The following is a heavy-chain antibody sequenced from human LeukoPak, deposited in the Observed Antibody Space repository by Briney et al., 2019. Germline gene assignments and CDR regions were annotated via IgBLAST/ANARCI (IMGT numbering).Heavy chain of an antibody. D-gene: IGHD3-16*01. V-gene: IGHV3-7*01. CDR3: ARVMAASVWRSYGSYYYYYYMDV. J-gene: IGHJ6*03. CDR1: GFTFNNYW. CDR2: IKEDGSEK. Sequence: PTGGSLRLSCAASGFTFNNYWMGWVRQAPGKGLEWVANIKEDGSEKNYADSVKGRFTISRDNAKNSLYLQMSSLRAADTAVYYCARVMAASVWRSYGSYYYYYYMDVWGKGTTVTVSS.